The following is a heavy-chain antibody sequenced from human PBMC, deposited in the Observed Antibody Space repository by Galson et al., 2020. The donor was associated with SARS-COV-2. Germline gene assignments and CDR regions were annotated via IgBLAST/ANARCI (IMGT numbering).Heavy chain of an antibody. V-gene: IGHV3-30*18. CDR2: ISYDGNYQ. D-gene: IGHD5-12*01. Sequence: GESLKISCAASGFTFNNYGMNRDRQAPGKGLEWVGIISYDGNYQYYGDSVKGRFNISRDNSKNTLYLQMNSLRAEDTAVYYCAKDMGWLQLVGSSYQYYHTMDVWGQGTTVTVSS. J-gene: IGHJ6*02. CDR3: AKDMGWLQLVGSSYQYYHTMDV. CDR1: GFTFNNYG.